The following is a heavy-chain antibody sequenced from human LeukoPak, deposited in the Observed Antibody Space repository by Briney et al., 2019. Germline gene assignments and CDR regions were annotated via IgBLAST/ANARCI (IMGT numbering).Heavy chain of an antibody. D-gene: IGHD6-13*01. CDR1: GGTFSSYA. CDR3: ARDRGRIAAAGTILWFDP. J-gene: IGHJ5*02. CDR2: IIPIFGTA. V-gene: IGHV1-69*01. Sequence: SAKVSCKASGGTFSSYAISWVRQAPGQGLEWMGGIIPIFGTANYAQKFQGRVTITADESTSTAYMELSSLRSEDTAVYYCARDRGRIAAAGTILWFDPWGQGTLVTVSS.